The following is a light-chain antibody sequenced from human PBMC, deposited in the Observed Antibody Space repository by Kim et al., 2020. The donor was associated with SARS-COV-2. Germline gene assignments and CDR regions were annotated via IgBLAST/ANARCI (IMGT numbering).Light chain of an antibody. CDR3: NSRESSANHWM. CDR1: SLRSYY. CDR2: GKN. V-gene: IGLV3-19*01. J-gene: IGLJ3*02. Sequence: ALGQKVRITCQGDSLRSYYASWYQQKPGQAPVLVFNGKNNRPSGIPDRFSGSYSGNTASLTITAAQAEDEADYYCNSRESSANHWMFGGGTQLTVL.